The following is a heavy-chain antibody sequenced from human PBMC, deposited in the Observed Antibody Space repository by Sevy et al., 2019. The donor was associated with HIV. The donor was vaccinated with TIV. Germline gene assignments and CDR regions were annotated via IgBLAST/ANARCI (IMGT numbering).Heavy chain of an antibody. Sequence: SETLSLTCTVSGGSITSLYWNWIRQPPGKGLEWIANIYYNGHINYNPSPKSRVTLSLNTSKNQSSLRLSSVTAADTAMYYCAGENAWGRGYSWGQGTLVTVSS. CDR1: GGSITSLY. CDR3: AGENAWGRGYS. D-gene: IGHD1-26*01. J-gene: IGHJ4*02. CDR2: IYYNGHI. V-gene: IGHV4-59*08.